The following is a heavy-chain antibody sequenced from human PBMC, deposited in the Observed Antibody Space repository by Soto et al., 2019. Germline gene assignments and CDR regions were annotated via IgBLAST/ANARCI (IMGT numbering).Heavy chain of an antibody. CDR3: AKDRYSYGYFDY. D-gene: IGHD5-18*01. V-gene: IGHV3-30*18. J-gene: IGHJ4*02. CDR2: ISYDGSNK. CDR1: GFTFSSYG. Sequence: QVQLVESGGGVVQPGRSLRLSCAASGFTFSSYGMHWVRQAPGKGLEWVAVISYDGSNKDYADSVKGRFTISRDNSKNTLYLQMNSLRAEDTAVYYCAKDRYSYGYFDYWGQGTLVTVSS.